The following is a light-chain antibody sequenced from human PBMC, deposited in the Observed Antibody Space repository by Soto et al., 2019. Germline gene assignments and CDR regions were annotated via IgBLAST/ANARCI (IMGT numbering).Light chain of an antibody. CDR2: EGS. CDR1: SSDVGSYNL. V-gene: IGLV2-23*01. CDR3: CSYARSHTYV. J-gene: IGLJ1*01. Sequence: QSALTQPASVSGSPRQSITISCTGTSSDVGSYNLVSWYQQHPGKAPQLMIYEGSRRPSGVSNRFSGSKSGNTASLTISGLQAEDEADYYCCSYARSHTYVFGTGTKVTVL.